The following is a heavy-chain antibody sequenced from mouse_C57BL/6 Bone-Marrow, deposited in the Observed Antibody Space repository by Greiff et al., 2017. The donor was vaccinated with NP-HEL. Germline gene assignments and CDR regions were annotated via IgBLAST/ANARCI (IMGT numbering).Heavy chain of an antibody. CDR3: AGGAVAY. D-gene: IGHD6-1*01. CDR1: GYTFTSYW. Sequence: QVQLQQSGAELVRPGSSVKLSCKASGYTFTSYWMHWVKQRPIQGLEWIGNIDPSDSETHYNQKFKDKATLTANTSSSTAYMELSSLSSEDSAVYYCAGGAVAYWCQGTLVTVSA. J-gene: IGHJ3*01. V-gene: IGHV1-52*01. CDR2: IDPSDSET.